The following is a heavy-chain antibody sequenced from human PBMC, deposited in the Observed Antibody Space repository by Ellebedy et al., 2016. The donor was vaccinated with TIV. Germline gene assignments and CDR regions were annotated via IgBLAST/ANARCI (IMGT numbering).Heavy chain of an antibody. CDR3: TTTSGWYKVFDY. Sequence: GESLKISCAASGFTFSNSWMSWVRQAPGKGLEWVGLIKSKTHGGTTDYAAPVKGRFTISRDDSKNTLYLQMNSLKTEDTAVYYCTTTSGWYKVFDYWGQGTLVTVSP. CDR1: GFTFSNSW. CDR2: IKSKTHGGTT. V-gene: IGHV3-15*01. J-gene: IGHJ4*02. D-gene: IGHD6-19*01.